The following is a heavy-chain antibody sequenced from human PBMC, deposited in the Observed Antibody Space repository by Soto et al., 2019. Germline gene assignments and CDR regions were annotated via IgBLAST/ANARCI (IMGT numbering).Heavy chain of an antibody. D-gene: IGHD3-9*01. CDR3: ARERDILTGYPNFDY. J-gene: IGHJ4*02. Sequence: LSETLSLTCAVSGYSISSGYYWGWIRQPPGKGLEWIGSIYHSGSTYYNPSLKSRVTISVDTSKNQFSLKLSSVTAADTAVYYCARERDILTGYPNFDYWGQGTLVTVSS. CDR1: GYSISSGYY. CDR2: IYHSGST. V-gene: IGHV4-38-2*02.